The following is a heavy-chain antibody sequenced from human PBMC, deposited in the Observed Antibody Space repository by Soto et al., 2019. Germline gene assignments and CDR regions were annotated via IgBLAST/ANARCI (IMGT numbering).Heavy chain of an antibody. J-gene: IGHJ6*02. CDR2: ISGSGGST. V-gene: IGHV3-23*01. D-gene: IGHD6-19*01. CDR1: GFTFSSYA. Sequence: GESLKISCAASGFTFSSYAMSWVRQAPGKGLEWVSAISGSGGSTYYADSVKGRFTISRDNSKNTLYLQMNSLRAEDTAVYYCAKEGSSGFGYYYGMDVWGQGTTVTVSS. CDR3: AKEGSSGFGYYYGMDV.